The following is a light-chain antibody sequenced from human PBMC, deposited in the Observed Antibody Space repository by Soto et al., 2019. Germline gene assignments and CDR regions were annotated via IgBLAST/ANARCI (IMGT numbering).Light chain of an antibody. CDR2: GAF. V-gene: IGKV3-11*01. J-gene: IGKJ5*01. CDR1: QSVSSD. CDR3: QQRNIWPPVT. Sequence: EIVLTQSPATLSLSPGETASLSCRASQSVSSDLAWYQQKPGQAPRLLIYGAFNRATGIPARFSGSGSGTDFTLTISSLEPEDSAIYYCQQRNIWPPVTFGQGTRLEIK.